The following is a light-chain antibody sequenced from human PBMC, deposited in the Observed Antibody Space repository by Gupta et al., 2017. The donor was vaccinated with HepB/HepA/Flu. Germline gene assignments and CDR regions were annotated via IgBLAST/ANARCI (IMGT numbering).Light chain of an antibody. CDR1: QSRLHGNGYIY. J-gene: IGKJ4*01. CDR3: KQSVQTPST. CDR2: LDS. V-gene: IGKV2-28*01. Sequence: IVITRSPLSLAVTSVEPASLSCRSSQSRLHGNGYIYLAWYLQKPGQSPPLLIYLDSKRASGIPDRFSGSGSGTDFTLKIRRLEAEDVGVYSCKQSVQTPSTFGRGTKVEIK.